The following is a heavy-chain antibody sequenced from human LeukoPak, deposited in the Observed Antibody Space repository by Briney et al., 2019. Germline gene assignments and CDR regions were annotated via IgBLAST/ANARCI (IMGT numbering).Heavy chain of an antibody. CDR2: MNPSSGNT. V-gene: IGHV1-8*02. Sequence: ASVTVSCKASGGTFSSYAINWVRQATGQGLEWMGWMNPSSGNTGYAQKFQGRVSMTRDTSISTAYMELSSLRSEDTAVYYCARGPVEAVFGVSTEDWGQGTTVTVSS. D-gene: IGHD3-10*02. CDR1: GGTFSSYA. J-gene: IGHJ6*02. CDR3: ARGPVEAVFGVSTED.